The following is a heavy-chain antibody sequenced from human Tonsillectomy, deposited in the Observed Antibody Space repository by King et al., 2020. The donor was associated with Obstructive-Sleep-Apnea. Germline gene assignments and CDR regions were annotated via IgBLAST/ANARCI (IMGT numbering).Heavy chain of an antibody. CDR2: IYYSGST. CDR3: ARSPYGSGIIDYFDP. CDR1: GGSISTYY. J-gene: IGHJ5*02. Sequence: VQLQESGPGLVKPSETLSLTCTVSGGSISTYYWSWLRQPPGKGLEWIGYIYYSGSTNYNPSLKRRVSISVDTSKNQFSLKVSSVTAADTAVYYCARSPYGSGIIDYFDPWGQGTPVTVSS. V-gene: IGHV4-59*01. D-gene: IGHD3-10*01.